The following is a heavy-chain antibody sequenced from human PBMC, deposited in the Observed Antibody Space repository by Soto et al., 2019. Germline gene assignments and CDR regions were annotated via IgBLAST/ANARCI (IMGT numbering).Heavy chain of an antibody. CDR3: ARDVRRRPSYNWFDP. V-gene: IGHV4-4*02. Sequence: QVQLQESGPGLVKPSGTLSLTCAVSSGSISSSNWWSWVRQPPGKGLEWIGEIYHSGSTNYNPSLKSRVTISVDKSKNQFSLKLSSVTAADTAVYYCARDVRRRPSYNWFDPWGQGTLVTVSS. CDR1: SGSISSSNW. CDR2: IYHSGST. J-gene: IGHJ5*02.